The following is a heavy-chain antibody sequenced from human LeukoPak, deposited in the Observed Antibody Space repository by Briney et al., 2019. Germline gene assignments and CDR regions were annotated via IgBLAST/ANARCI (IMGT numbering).Heavy chain of an antibody. CDR2: IKEDGGEK. Sequence: GGSLRLSCAASGFTFSDYWMSWVRQAPGKGLEWVANIKEDGGEKYYVDSVKGRFTISRDNAKNSLYLQMNSLGPEDTAVYYCARDPYSGNYGNYYYYYMDVWGKGTTVTISS. CDR1: GFTFSDYW. D-gene: IGHD1-26*01. J-gene: IGHJ6*03. V-gene: IGHV3-7*01. CDR3: ARDPYSGNYGNYYYYYMDV.